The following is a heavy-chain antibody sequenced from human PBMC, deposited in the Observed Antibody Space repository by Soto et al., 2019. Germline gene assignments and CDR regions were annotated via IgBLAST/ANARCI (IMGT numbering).Heavy chain of an antibody. CDR2: ISSSSISI. J-gene: IGHJ4*02. CDR3: ARELHYYDTSGYYSTGPIDY. V-gene: IGHV3-48*02. CDR1: GFTFSSYS. D-gene: IGHD3-22*01. Sequence: HPGGSLRLSCAASGFTFSSYSMNWVRQAPGKGLEWVSYISSSSISIYYADSVKGRFTISRDNAKNSLYLQMNSLRDGDTAVYYCARELHYYDTSGYYSTGPIDYWGQGTLVTVSS.